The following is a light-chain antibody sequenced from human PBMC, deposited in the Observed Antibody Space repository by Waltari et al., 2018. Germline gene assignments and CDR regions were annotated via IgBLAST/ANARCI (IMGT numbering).Light chain of an antibody. J-gene: IGKJ1*01. CDR2: KIS. V-gene: IGKV2-24*01. CDR1: QSLVHSDGNTY. CDR3: MQATQFPRT. Sequence: DIVITQTPLPSPVTLGQAASISCRSRQSLVHSDGNTYLNCLQQRPGRPPILLIYKISKRFSGVPDRFSGSGAGTDFTLKISRVEAEDVGIYYCMQATQFPRTFGQGTKVEIK.